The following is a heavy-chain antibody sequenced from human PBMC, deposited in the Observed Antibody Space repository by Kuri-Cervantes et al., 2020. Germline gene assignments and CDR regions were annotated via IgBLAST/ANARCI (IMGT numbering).Heavy chain of an antibody. CDR2: ISWNSGSI. CDR1: GFTFDDYA. Sequence: GGSLRLACAASGFTFDDYAMHWVRQAPGKGLEWVSGISWNSGSIGYADSVKGRFTISRDNAKNSLYLQMNSLRAEDTAVYYCARDDVTTSGLVYYYGMDVWGQGTTVTVSS. D-gene: IGHD3/OR15-3a*01. V-gene: IGHV3-9*01. CDR3: ARDDVTTSGLVYYYGMDV. J-gene: IGHJ6*02.